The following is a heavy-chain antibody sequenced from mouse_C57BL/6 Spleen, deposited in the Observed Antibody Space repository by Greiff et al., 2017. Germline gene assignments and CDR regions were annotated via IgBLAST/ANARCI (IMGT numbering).Heavy chain of an antibody. CDR3: AREDYYGSPCAY. CDR2: IHPNSGST. CDR1: GYTFTSYW. D-gene: IGHD1-1*01. V-gene: IGHV1-64*01. Sequence: VQLQQPGAELVKPGASVKLSCKASGYTFTSYWMHWVKQRPGQGLEWIGMIHPNSGSTNYNEKFKSKATLTVDKSSSTAYMQLSSLTSEDSAVYYCAREDYYGSPCAYWGQGTLVTVSA. J-gene: IGHJ3*01.